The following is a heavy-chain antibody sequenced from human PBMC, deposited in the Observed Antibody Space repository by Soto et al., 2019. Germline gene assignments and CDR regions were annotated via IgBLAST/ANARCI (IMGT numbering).Heavy chain of an antibody. CDR2: IDPSDSYT. D-gene: IGHD6-13*01. V-gene: IGHV5-10-1*01. J-gene: IGHJ6*02. CDR3: ARPIAGSTYYYYGMDV. CDR1: GYSFTSYW. Sequence: GESLKISCKGSGYSFTSYWISWVRQMPGKGLEWMGMIDPSDSYTNYSPSFQGHVTISADKSISTAYLQWSSLKASDTAMYYCARPIAGSTYYYYGMDVWGQGTTVTVSS.